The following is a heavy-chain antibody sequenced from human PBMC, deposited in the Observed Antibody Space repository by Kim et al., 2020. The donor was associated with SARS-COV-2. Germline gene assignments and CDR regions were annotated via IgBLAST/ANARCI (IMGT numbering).Heavy chain of an antibody. CDR2: IIPIFGTA. CDR3: ARVGYYYDSSGYYPDY. CDR1: GGTFSSYA. V-gene: IGHV1-69*13. Sequence: SVKVSCKASGGTFSSYAISWVRQAPGQGLEWMGGIIPIFGTANYAQKFQGRVTITADESTSTAYMELSSLRSEDTAVYYCARVGYYYDSSGYYPDYWGQGTLVTVSS. J-gene: IGHJ4*02. D-gene: IGHD3-22*01.